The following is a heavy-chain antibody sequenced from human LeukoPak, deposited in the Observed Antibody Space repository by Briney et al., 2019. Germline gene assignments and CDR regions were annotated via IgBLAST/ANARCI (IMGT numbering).Heavy chain of an antibody. CDR1: GGSFSGYY. Sequence: SETLSLTCAVYGGSFSGYYWSWIRQPPGKGLEWIGEINHSGSTNYNPSLKSRVTISVDRSKNQFSLKLSSVTAADTAVYYCARASPFVVVIATAYYFDYWGQGTLVTVSS. J-gene: IGHJ4*02. CDR2: INHSGST. CDR3: ARASPFVVVIATAYYFDY. D-gene: IGHD2-21*01. V-gene: IGHV4-34*01.